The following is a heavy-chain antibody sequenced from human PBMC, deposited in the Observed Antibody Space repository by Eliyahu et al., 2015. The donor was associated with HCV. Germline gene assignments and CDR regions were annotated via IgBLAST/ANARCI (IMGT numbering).Heavy chain of an antibody. V-gene: IGHV1-69*01. CDR1: GGTFSSYA. Sequence: VKKPGSSVKVSCKASGGTFSSYAISWVRQAPGQGLEWMGGIIPIFGTANYAQKFQGRVTITADESTSTAYMELSSLRSEDTAVYYCAREDTHDGESGLGYYGMDVWGQGTTVTVSS. CDR2: IIPIFGTA. CDR3: AREDTHDGESGLGYYGMDV. J-gene: IGHJ6*02. D-gene: IGHD3-10*01.